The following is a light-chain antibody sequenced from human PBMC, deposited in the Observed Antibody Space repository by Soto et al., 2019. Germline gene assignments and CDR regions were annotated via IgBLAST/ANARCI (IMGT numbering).Light chain of an antibody. J-gene: IGKJ1*01. CDR3: QQYNDWPRT. CDR1: QTVSSN. CDR2: GAS. V-gene: IGKV3-15*01. Sequence: IVMPPSPTTLSVAPGERAPLSCRASQTVSSNLAWYQQKPGQAPRLLMYGASTRATGIPARFSGSGSGTEFTLTISSLQSEDFVVYYCQQYNDWPRTFGQGTKVDIK.